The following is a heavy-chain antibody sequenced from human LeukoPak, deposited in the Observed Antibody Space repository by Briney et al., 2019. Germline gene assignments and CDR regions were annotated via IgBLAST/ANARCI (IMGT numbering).Heavy chain of an antibody. V-gene: IGHV5-51*01. D-gene: IGHD6-6*01. CDR2: IYPGDSDT. J-gene: IGHJ4*02. CDR3: ARVPYSISSMDY. CDR1: GYTFSNYW. Sequence: GEPLKISCKSSGYTFSNYWIGWVRQMPGKGLEWMGIIYPGDSDTRYSPSFEGQVGISADKSISTAYLQWSSLKASDTAMYYCARVPYSISSMDYWGQGTLVTVSS.